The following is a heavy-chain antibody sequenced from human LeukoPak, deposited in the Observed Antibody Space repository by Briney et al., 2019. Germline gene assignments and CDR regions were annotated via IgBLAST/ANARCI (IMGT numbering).Heavy chain of an antibody. CDR2: IYTSGST. CDR3: ARVSYDSSGYYGDY. V-gene: IGHV4-61*02. J-gene: IGHJ4*02. CDR1: GGSISTGSYY. Sequence: ARSLTCTVSGGSISTGSYYWSWIRQPAGKGLEWIGRIYTSGSTNYSPSLKSRVTISVDTSKNQFSLKLSSVTAADTAVYYCARVSYDSSGYYGDYWGQGTLVTVSS. D-gene: IGHD3-22*01.